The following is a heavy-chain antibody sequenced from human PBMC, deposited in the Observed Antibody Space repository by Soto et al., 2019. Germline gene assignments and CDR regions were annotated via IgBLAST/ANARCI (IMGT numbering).Heavy chain of an antibody. CDR3: ARGLNGYSHYFDY. Sequence: QVQLVQSGAEVKKPGASVKVFCKASGYTFTSDAMHWVRQAPGQRLEWMGWINAGNGNTKYSQKFQGRVTITRDTSASTAYMELSSLRSEDTAVYYCARGLNGYSHYFDYWGQGTLVTVSS. D-gene: IGHD5-18*01. J-gene: IGHJ4*02. V-gene: IGHV1-3*01. CDR1: GYTFTSDA. CDR2: INAGNGNT.